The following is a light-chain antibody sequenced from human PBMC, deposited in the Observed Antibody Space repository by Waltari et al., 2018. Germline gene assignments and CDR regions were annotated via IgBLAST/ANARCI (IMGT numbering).Light chain of an antibody. CDR2: RSD. CDR1: ASNIGNYG. Sequence: QSVLTQPPSASGTPGQGVNISCSVGASNIGNYGVNWYQKVPGKAPTLPLYRSDRRPAGVPDRFSGSKSGTSASLAISGLQSEDEADYYCAAWDDSLNGRWVFGGGTKVTVL. J-gene: IGLJ3*02. CDR3: AAWDDSLNGRWV. V-gene: IGLV1-44*01.